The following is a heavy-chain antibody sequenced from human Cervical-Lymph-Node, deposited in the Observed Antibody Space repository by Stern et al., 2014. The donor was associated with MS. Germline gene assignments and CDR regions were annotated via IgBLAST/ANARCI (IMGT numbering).Heavy chain of an antibody. CDR3: ASSLYYESGGYSRFDD. V-gene: IGHV4-61*02. CDR2: AFGPETT. Sequence: QLQLQESGPGLVKPSQTLSLTCTVSGGSVSSGSYYWSWIPQPAGQRLEWIGRAFGPETTLYPPSLKGRVIFSVDSSRTQFSLRGISVTAADTAVYYCASSLYYESGGYSRFDDWGQGTLVSVSS. D-gene: IGHD3-22*01. J-gene: IGHJ4*02. CDR1: GGSVSSGSYY.